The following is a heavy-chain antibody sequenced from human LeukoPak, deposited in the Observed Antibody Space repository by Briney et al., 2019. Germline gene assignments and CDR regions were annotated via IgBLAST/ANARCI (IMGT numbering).Heavy chain of an antibody. CDR1: GFTFSDYA. V-gene: IGHV3-23*01. Sequence: GGSLRLSCAASGFTFSDYAMSWVRQAPGKGLEWVSGIDNSGGSTHYADSVKGRFTISRDKSKDTLYVQMNSLRADDTALYYYARGHNIGWFYFDFWGQGTQVTVSS. D-gene: IGHD6-19*01. CDR3: ARGHNIGWFYFDF. J-gene: IGHJ4*02. CDR2: IDNSGGST.